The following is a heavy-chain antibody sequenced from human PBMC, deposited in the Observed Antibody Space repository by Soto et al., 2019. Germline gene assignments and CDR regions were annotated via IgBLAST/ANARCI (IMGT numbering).Heavy chain of an antibody. Sequence: SETLSLTCTVSGGSISSSSYYWGWIRQPPGKGLEWIGSIYYSGSTYYNPSLKSRVTISVDTSKNQFSLKLSSVTAADTAVYYCAGQGGTVTTRRTPYYYYYGMDVWGQGTKVTVSS. CDR3: AGQGGTVTTRRTPYYYYYGMDV. V-gene: IGHV4-39*01. CDR2: IYYSGST. J-gene: IGHJ6*02. CDR1: GGSISSSSYY. D-gene: IGHD4-4*01.